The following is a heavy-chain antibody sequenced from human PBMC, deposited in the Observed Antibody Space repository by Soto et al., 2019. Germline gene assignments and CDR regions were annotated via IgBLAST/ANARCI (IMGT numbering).Heavy chain of an antibody. CDR3: AKEWGSSGWYNWFDP. D-gene: IGHD6-13*01. CDR2: ISHDGGAT. Sequence: QVQLVESGGGVVQSGRSLRLSCAASGFTFSTSGLHWIRQAPGKGLEWVAMISHDGGATYYVDSVKGRFTISRDTDKNTLHLQMDSLRPEDTATYYCAKEWGSSGWYNWFDPWGQGTLVPVSS. CDR1: GFTFSTSG. V-gene: IGHV3-30*18. J-gene: IGHJ5*02.